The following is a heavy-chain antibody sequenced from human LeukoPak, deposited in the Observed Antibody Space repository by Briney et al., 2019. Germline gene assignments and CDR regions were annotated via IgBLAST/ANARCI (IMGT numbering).Heavy chain of an antibody. V-gene: IGHV4-4*09. CDR3: ARRPPELSDNYYYYYMDV. Sequence: PSETLSLTCTVSGGSISSYYWSWIRQPPGKGLEWIGYIYTSGSTNYNPSLKSRVTISVDTSKNQFSLKLSSVTAADTAVYYCARRPPELSDNYYYYYMDVWGKGTTVTVSS. CDR2: IYTSGST. J-gene: IGHJ6*03. CDR1: GGSISSYY. D-gene: IGHD3-16*02.